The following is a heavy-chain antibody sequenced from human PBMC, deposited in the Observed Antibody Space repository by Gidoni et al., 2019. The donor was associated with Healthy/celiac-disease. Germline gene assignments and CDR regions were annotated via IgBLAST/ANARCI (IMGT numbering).Heavy chain of an antibody. J-gene: IGHJ3*02. V-gene: IGHV4-34*01. CDR2: ITHSGTT. Sequence: QVKLQQRGAGLLKPSETGSLTCAVYGGSLRGYSGSWIRQPPGKGLEWIGEITHSGTTNYTPSIKRRVTISVDTSTNQFSLKLSSGTAADTAVYFRARGGRRPYFDWFDAFDIWGQGTMVTVSS. CDR1: GGSLRGYS. CDR3: ARGGRRPYFDWFDAFDI. D-gene: IGHD3-9*01.